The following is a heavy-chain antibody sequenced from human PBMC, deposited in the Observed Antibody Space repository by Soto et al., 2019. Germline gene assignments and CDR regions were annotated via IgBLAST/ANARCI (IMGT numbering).Heavy chain of an antibody. J-gene: IGHJ3*02. CDR3: AKVRYDSSGYLGLGAFDI. Sequence: GGSLRLSCAASGFTFSSYGMHWVRQAPGKGLEWVAVISYDGSNKYYADSVKGRFTISRDNSKNTLYLQMNSLRAEDTAVYYCAKVRYDSSGYLGLGAFDIWGQGTMVTVS. CDR2: ISYDGSNK. V-gene: IGHV3-30*18. D-gene: IGHD3-22*01. CDR1: GFTFSSYG.